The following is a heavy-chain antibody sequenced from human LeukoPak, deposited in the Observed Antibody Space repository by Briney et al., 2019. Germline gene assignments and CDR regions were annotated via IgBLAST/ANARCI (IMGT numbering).Heavy chain of an antibody. Sequence: SSETLSLTCTVSGGSIYSSSYYWGWIRQPPGKGLEWIGSIYYSGSTYYNPSLKSRVTISVDTSKNQFSLKLSSVTAADTAVYYCARRYTSGSKSFRYWGQGTLVTVSS. CDR3: ARRYTSGSKSFRY. V-gene: IGHV4-39*01. D-gene: IGHD6-19*01. CDR2: IYYSGST. J-gene: IGHJ1*01. CDR1: GGSIYSSSYY.